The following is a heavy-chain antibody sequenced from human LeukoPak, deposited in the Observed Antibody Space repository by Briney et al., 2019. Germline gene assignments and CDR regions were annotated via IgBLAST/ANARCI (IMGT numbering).Heavy chain of an antibody. CDR3: ARVRSSTACYFDY. CDR1: DASISSTSQY. CDR2: ISYSGST. D-gene: IGHD2-2*01. Sequence: PSETLSLTCTVSDASISSTSQYWGWIRQSPGKGLEWIGSISYSGSTYYSPSLKSRVTISVDTSKNQFSLNLSSVTAADTAVYYCARVRSSTACYFDYWGQGTLVTVSS. J-gene: IGHJ4*02. V-gene: IGHV4-39*07.